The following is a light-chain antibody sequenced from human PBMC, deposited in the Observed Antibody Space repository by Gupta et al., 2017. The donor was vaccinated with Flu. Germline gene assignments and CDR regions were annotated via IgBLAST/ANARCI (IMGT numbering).Light chain of an antibody. CDR1: NSSVGSDA. J-gene: IGLJ2*01. Sequence: QRISISCSRCNSSVGSDAVSYDQHLPGAAPNLLFGGNNRRPAGLPGLFSCSPAGSAASLAISGLQSDEDADYYYATWDDSLKVVFGGGTKLTVL. CDR3: ATWDDSLKVV. V-gene: IGLV1-44*01. CDR2: GNN.